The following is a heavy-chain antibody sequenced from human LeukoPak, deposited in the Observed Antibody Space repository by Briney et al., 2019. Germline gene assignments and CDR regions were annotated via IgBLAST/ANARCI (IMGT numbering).Heavy chain of an antibody. Sequence: PSETLSLTCTVSGASFSSGDQYWNWLRQRPGEGLEWIGSIHPSGTLYNNPSLESQVTISIDTSKNQFSLNLNSVTAADTAVYFCSRGLDSRKLGYRGQGTLVTVSS. CDR3: SRGLDSRKLGY. CDR1: GASFSSGDQY. CDR2: IHPSGTL. D-gene: IGHD3-22*01. V-gene: IGHV4-31*01. J-gene: IGHJ4*02.